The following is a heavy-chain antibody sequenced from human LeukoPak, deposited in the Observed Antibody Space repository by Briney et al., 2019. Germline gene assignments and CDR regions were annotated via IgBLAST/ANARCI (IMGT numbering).Heavy chain of an antibody. D-gene: IGHD3-10*01. CDR1: GGSISGFY. V-gene: IGHV4-59*01. J-gene: IGHJ3*02. CDR3: ARGGTRGSSAFDI. Sequence: SETLSLTCTVSGGSISGFYWSWIRQPPGKGLEWIGYIYYSGSTNYNPSLKSRVTISIETSKNQFPLKLNSVTAADTAVYYCARGGTRGSSAFDIWGQGTMVTVSS. CDR2: IYYSGST.